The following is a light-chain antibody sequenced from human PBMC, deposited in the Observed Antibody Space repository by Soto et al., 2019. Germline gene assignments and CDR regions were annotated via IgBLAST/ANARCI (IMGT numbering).Light chain of an antibody. CDR1: QSISSY. Sequence: DIQMTPSPSSLSASVGDRVTITCRASQSISSYLNWYQQKPGKAPKLLIYAASSLQSGVPSRFSGSGSGTDITLTISSLQPEDCATYYWQQSYSTPLTFGGGTKVEIK. J-gene: IGKJ4*01. V-gene: IGKV1-39*01. CDR3: QQSYSTPLT. CDR2: AAS.